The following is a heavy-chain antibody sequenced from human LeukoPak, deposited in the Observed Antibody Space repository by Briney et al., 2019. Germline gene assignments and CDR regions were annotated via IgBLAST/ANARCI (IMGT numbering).Heavy chain of an antibody. V-gene: IGHV3-23*01. Sequence: GGSLRLSCAASGFSFSNYAMSWVRQAPARGPEWVSSLKGGGETFYADSVKGRFTLSRDNSRNTVYLQLNNLRVEDTAIYYCAKANWVSNADAVWWGQGTQVTVSS. J-gene: IGHJ4*02. CDR2: LKGGGET. CDR3: AKANWVSNADAVW. D-gene: IGHD1-1*01. CDR1: GFSFSNYA.